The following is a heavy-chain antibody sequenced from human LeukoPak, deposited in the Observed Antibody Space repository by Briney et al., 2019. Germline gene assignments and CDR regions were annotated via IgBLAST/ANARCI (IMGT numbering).Heavy chain of an antibody. Sequence: PGGSLRLSCAASGFTFSSYWMSWVRQAPGKGLEWVANIKQDGSEKDYVDSVKGRFTISRDNAKNSLYLQMNGLRAEDTAVYYCARIDIAVAGIFGYWGQATLVTVSS. CDR1: GFTFSSYW. J-gene: IGHJ4*02. CDR2: IKQDGSEK. V-gene: IGHV3-7*01. CDR3: ARIDIAVAGIFGY. D-gene: IGHD6-19*01.